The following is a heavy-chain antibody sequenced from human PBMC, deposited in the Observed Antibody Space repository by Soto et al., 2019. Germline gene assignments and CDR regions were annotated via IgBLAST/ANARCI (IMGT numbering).Heavy chain of an antibody. Sequence: EVQLVESGGGLVQPGGSLRLSCAASGFTFSSYSMNWVRQAPGKGLEWVSYISSSSSTIYYADSVKGRFTISRDNATNSLYLQMNSLRAEDTAVYYCARDATARRGTFDSWGQGTLVTVSS. V-gene: IGHV3-48*01. D-gene: IGHD6-6*01. CDR2: ISSSSSTI. J-gene: IGHJ4*02. CDR1: GFTFSSYS. CDR3: ARDATARRGTFDS.